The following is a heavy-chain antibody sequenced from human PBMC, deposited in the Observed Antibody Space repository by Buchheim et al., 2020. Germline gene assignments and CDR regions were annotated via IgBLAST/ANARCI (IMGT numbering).Heavy chain of an antibody. D-gene: IGHD3-22*01. J-gene: IGHJ4*02. V-gene: IGHV3-7*01. CDR1: GFTFSSYW. CDR2: IKQDGSEK. CDR3: ARGRPTSPSGYPYYFDY. Sequence: EVQLVESGGGLVQPGGSLRLSCAASGFTFSSYWMSWVRQAPGKGLEWVANIKQDGSEKYYVASVKGRFTISRDNAKNSLYLQMNSLRAEDTAVYYCARGRPTSPSGYPYYFDYWGQGTL.